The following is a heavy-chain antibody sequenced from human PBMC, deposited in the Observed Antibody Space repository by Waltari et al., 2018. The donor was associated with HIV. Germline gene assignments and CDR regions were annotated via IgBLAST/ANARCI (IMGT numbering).Heavy chain of an antibody. J-gene: IGHJ6*02. Sequence: EEKLVEAGGGAVLQPGGSLRLSCVGSGLTFGRYAMNWVRQAPGKGLEWIAYISSESTNIQYADSVKGRFTVSRDNAKESLYLQMNSLRDGDTAVYYCARDTLNFYFGLDLWGQGTTVTVSS. CDR1: GLTFGRYA. CDR3: ARDTLNFYFGLDL. D-gene: IGHD3-9*01. V-gene: IGHV3-48*02. CDR2: ISSESTNI.